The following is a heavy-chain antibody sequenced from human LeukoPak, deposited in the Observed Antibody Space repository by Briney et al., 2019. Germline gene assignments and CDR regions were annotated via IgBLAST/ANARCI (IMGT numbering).Heavy chain of an antibody. V-gene: IGHV1-2*02. CDR3: ARGSMIVVVKAFDI. CDR1: GYTFTGYY. Sequence: ASVKVSCKASGYTFTGYYMHWVRQAPGQGLEWMGWINPNSGGTNYAQKFQGRVTITRDNSISKAYMELSRLRSDDTAVYYCARGSMIVVVKAFDIWGQGTMVTVSS. D-gene: IGHD3-22*01. J-gene: IGHJ3*02. CDR2: INPNSGGT.